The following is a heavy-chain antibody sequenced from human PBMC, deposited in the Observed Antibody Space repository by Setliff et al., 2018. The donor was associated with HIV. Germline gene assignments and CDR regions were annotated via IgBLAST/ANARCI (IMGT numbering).Heavy chain of an antibody. J-gene: IGHJ5*02. V-gene: IGHV4-30-2*01. CDR3: ARGLTAPAAAGS. CDR1: GGSMRSSGYS. CDR2: IYYNGNA. D-gene: IGHD6-13*01. Sequence: PSETLSLTCAVSGGSMRSSGYSWTWIRQAPGKGLEWVGYIYYNGNAYYNPSLKSRVTISVDRSKNQFSLKLSSVTAADTAVYYCARGLTAPAAAGSWGQGMLITVSS.